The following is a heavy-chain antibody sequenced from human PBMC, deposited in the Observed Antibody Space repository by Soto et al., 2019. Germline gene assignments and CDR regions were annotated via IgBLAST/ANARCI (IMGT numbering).Heavy chain of an antibody. Sequence: PGGSLRLSCSASGFTFSSYAMHWVRQALGKGLEYVSAISSNGGSTYYADSVKGRFTISRDNSKNTLYLQMSSLRAEDTAVYYCVNGAYSGYESYYYYGMDVWGQGTTVTVSS. D-gene: IGHD5-12*01. CDR2: ISSNGGST. V-gene: IGHV3-64D*06. J-gene: IGHJ6*02. CDR1: GFTFSSYA. CDR3: VNGAYSGYESYYYYGMDV.